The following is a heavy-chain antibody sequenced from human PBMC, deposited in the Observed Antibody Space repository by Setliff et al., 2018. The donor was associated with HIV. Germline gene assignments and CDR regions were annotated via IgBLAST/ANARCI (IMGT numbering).Heavy chain of an antibody. V-gene: IGHV1-18*01. CDR3: ARDRLRDTRSPYYFYYMDV. CDR2: INCYSGDS. D-gene: IGHD2-2*01. J-gene: IGHJ6*03. Sequence: GASVKVSCKASGYSFFSYSITWVRQAPGQGLEWVGWINCYSGDSKFPEKLQGRITMTTDTSTSTAYMELMSLRSDDTAVYYCARDRLRDTRSPYYFYYMDVWGKGTTVTVSS. CDR1: GYSFFSYS.